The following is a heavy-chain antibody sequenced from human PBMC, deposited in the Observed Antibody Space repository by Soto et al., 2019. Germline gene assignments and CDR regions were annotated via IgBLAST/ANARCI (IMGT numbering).Heavy chain of an antibody. CDR1: GFTFSSYS. J-gene: IGHJ6*03. CDR2: SSSSSSTI. CDR3: ARDKSMDV. Sequence: EVQLVESGGGLVQPGWSLRLSCAASGFTFSSYSMNWVRQAPGKGLEWVSYSSSSSSTIYYADSVKGRFTISRDNAKNSLYLQMNRLRAEDTAVYYCARDKSMDVWGKGTTVTVSS. V-gene: IGHV3-48*01.